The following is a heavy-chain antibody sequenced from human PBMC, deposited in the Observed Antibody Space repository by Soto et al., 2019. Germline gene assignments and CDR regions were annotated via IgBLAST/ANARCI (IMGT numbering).Heavy chain of an antibody. V-gene: IGHV3-48*02. D-gene: IGHD3-22*01. CDR1: GFTFSSYS. Sequence: GGSLRLSCAASGFTFSSYSMNWVRQAPGKGLEWVSYISSSSSTIYYADSAKGRFTISRDNAKNSLYLQMNSLRDEDTAVYYCGGDSSGYYYPDVFDIWGQGTMVT. J-gene: IGHJ3*02. CDR3: GGDSSGYYYPDVFDI. CDR2: ISSSSSTI.